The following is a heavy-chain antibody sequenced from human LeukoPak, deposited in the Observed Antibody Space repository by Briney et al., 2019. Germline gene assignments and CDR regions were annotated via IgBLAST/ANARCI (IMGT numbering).Heavy chain of an antibody. CDR3: ARGDTVATFV. Sequence: SQTLSLTCTVSGGSISSGGFYWNWIRQHPGKGLEWIGYIYYSGGSYYNPSLKSRVTISVDTSKNQFSLKLRSVTAADTAVYYCARGDTVATFVWGQGTLVTVSS. CDR1: GGSISSGGFY. CDR2: IYYSGGS. D-gene: IGHD5-12*01. V-gene: IGHV4-31*03. J-gene: IGHJ4*02.